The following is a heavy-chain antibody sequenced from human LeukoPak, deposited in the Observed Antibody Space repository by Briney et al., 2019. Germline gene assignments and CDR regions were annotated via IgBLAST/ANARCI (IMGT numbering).Heavy chain of an antibody. V-gene: IGHV3-23*01. CDR2: INSNGDEI. CDR1: EFTFSSYA. Sequence: GGSLRLSCAASEFTFSSYAMNWVRQAPGKGLEWVSGINSNGDEIYYADSVRGRFTISRDNSNNALYLQMDSLRAEDTAVYYCANWIGSSSRDYWGQGTLVTVSS. CDR3: ANWIGSSSRDY. J-gene: IGHJ4*02. D-gene: IGHD6-6*01.